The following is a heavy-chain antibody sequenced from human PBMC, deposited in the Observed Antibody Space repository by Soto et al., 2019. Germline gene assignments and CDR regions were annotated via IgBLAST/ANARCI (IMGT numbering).Heavy chain of an antibody. CDR3: ARERSRGSGSADY. CDR1: GGTFSSYA. D-gene: IGHD3-10*01. Sequence: QVQLVQSGAEVKKPGSSVKVSCKASGGTFSSYAISWVRQAPGQGLEWMGGIIPIFGTANYAQKFQGRVTXTXDXXTSTAYMELSSLRSEDTAMYYCARERSRGSGSADYWGQGTLVTVSS. J-gene: IGHJ4*02. V-gene: IGHV1-69*05. CDR2: IIPIFGTA.